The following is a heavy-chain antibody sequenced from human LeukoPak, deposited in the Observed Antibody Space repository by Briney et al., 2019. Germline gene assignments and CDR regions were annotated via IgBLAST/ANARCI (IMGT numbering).Heavy chain of an antibody. CDR2: IYYSGSA. D-gene: IGHD3-10*01. Sequence: SETLSLTCTVSGGSISSGGYYWSWIRQHPGKGLEWIGYIYYSGSAYYNPSLKSRVTISVDTSENQFSLKLSSVTAADTAVYYCARVNYGSATKEDYWGQGTLATVSS. CDR1: GGSISSGGYY. CDR3: ARVNYGSATKEDY. V-gene: IGHV4-31*03. J-gene: IGHJ4*02.